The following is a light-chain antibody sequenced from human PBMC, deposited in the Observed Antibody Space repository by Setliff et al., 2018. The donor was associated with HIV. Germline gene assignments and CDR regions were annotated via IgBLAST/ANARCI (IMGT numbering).Light chain of an antibody. J-gene: IGLJ3*02. CDR2: DNN. Sequence: QSVLTQPPSASGTPGQRVTISCSGTSSNIGSRTVNWYQQVPGTAPKLLIFDNNERSSGVPDRFSASKSGTSASLAISGLQSEDEADYYCVVWDDSLNVWLFGGGTKVTV. CDR1: SSNIGSRT. CDR3: VVWDDSLNVWL. V-gene: IGLV1-44*01.